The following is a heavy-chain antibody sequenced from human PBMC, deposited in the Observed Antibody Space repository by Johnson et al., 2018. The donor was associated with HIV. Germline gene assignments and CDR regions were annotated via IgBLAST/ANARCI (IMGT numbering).Heavy chain of an antibody. CDR3: AREGGYSGYEGVGHTNDAFDI. J-gene: IGHJ3*02. Sequence: QMQLVESGGGVVQPGRSLRLSCAASGFTFSSYAMHWVRQAPGKGLEWVAVISYDGSNKYYADSVTGRFTISRDNSKTTLYLQMNSLRAEDTAVYYCAREGGYSGYEGVGHTNDAFDIWGQGTMVTVSS. CDR2: ISYDGSNK. D-gene: IGHD5-12*01. CDR1: GFTFSSYA. V-gene: IGHV3-30*14.